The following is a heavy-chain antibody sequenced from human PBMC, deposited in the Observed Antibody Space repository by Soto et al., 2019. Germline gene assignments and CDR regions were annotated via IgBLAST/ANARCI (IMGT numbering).Heavy chain of an antibody. Sequence: SLRLSCAASGFTFISYAMSWVRQAPGKGLEWVSAISGSGGSTYYADSVKGRFTISRDNSKNTLYLQMNSLRAEDTAVYYCAKENGYSSSWFEFDYWGQGTLVTVSS. J-gene: IGHJ4*02. CDR1: GFTFISYA. V-gene: IGHV3-23*01. D-gene: IGHD6-13*01. CDR3: AKENGYSSSWFEFDY. CDR2: ISGSGGST.